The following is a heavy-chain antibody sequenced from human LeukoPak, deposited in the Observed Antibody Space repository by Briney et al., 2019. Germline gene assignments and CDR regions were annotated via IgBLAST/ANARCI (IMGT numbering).Heavy chain of an antibody. V-gene: IGHV1-2*02. CDR2: INPNTGGT. CDR3: ARDYYDSSGYSRFDP. D-gene: IGHD3-22*01. Sequence: GASVKVSCKTSGYTFTGYFIHWVRQAPGLGLEWMGWINPNTGGTNYAQMFQGRVTMTRDTSISTAYMEVSRLRSDDTAVYYCARDYYDSSGYSRFDPWGQGTLVTVSS. CDR1: GYTFTGYF. J-gene: IGHJ5*02.